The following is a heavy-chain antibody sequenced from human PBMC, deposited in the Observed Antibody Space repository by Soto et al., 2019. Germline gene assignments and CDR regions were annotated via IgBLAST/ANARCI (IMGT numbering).Heavy chain of an antibody. J-gene: IGHJ6*02. CDR1: GFNLSSFG. D-gene: IGHD3-3*01. CDR2: SWYDGSNE. V-gene: IGHV3-33*01. Sequence: QVQLVESGGGVVQPGRSLRLSCAASGFNLSSFGMHWVRQAPGKGLEWVAVSWYDGSNEYYGDSVKGRFIISKDNSKNTLYLQMNSMRAEDTAVYYCARVPTPFGVVKMDVWVQGTSVTVSS. CDR3: ARVPTPFGVVKMDV.